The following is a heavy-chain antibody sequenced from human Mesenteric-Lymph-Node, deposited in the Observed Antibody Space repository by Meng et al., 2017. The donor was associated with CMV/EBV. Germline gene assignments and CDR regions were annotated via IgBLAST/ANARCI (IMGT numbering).Heavy chain of an antibody. CDR3: ARDRQKGSGSSSRFDY. Sequence: GGSLRLSCAASGFTFSSYWMHWVRQAPGKGLVWVSRMNSDGSSTSYADSVKGRFTISRDNAKNTLYLQMNSLRAEDTAVYYCARDRQKGSGSSSRFDYWGQGTLVTVSS. D-gene: IGHD3-10*01. CDR2: MNSDGSST. V-gene: IGHV3-74*01. CDR1: GFTFSSYW. J-gene: IGHJ4*02.